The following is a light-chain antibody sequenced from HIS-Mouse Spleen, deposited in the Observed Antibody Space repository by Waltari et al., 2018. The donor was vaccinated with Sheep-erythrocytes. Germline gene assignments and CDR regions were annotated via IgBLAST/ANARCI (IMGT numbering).Light chain of an antibody. J-gene: IGLJ3*02. V-gene: IGLV2-23*01. CDR3: CSYAGSSTPWV. CDR1: SSDVGSYNL. Sequence: QSALTQPASVSGSPGQSITIPCTGTSSDVGSYNLVSWYQPHPGKAPKLMIYEGSTRPSGVSNRFSGSKSGNTASLTISGLQAEDEADYYCCSYAGSSTPWVFGGGTKLTVL. CDR2: EGS.